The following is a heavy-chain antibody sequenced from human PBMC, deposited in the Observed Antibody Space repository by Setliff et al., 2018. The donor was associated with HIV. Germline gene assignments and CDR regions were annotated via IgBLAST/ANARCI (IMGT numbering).Heavy chain of an antibody. D-gene: IGHD3-22*01. Sequence: GGSLRLSCAASGFTFSNAWMSWVRQAPGKGLEWVGRIKSKTDGGTTDYAAPVKGRFTISRDDSKNTLYLQMNSLKTEDTAVYYCTTAARNYYDSSGVRDAFDIWGQGTMVTVSS. V-gene: IGHV3-15*01. J-gene: IGHJ3*02. CDR3: TTAARNYYDSSGVRDAFDI. CDR2: IKSKTDGGTT. CDR1: GFTFSNAW.